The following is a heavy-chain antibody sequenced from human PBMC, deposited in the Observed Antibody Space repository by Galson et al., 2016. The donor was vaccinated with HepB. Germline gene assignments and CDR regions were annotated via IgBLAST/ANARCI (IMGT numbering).Heavy chain of an antibody. D-gene: IGHD3-3*01. CDR2: IHDNGNS. CDR1: GGSVGSHS. Sequence: SETLSLTCAVSGGSVGSHSWSWIRQPPGKGLQWIGYIHDNGNSNYNPSLKSRVTMSVDTSKNQFSLKMNSVTAADSAVYYCARDNRYSFGAFYFDHWGQGALVAVSS. J-gene: IGHJ4*02. V-gene: IGHV4-59*02. CDR3: ARDNRYSFGAFYFDH.